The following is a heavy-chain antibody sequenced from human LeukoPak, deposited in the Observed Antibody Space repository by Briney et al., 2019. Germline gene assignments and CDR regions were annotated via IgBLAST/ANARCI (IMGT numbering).Heavy chain of an antibody. V-gene: IGHV3-30*18. J-gene: IGHJ6*02. CDR2: ISYDGSNK. CDR1: GFTFSSYG. CDR3: AKSPKDYYYGMDV. Sequence: PGGSLRLSCAASGFTFSSYGMHWVRQAPGKGLEWVAVISYDGSNKYYADSVKGRFTISRDNSKNMLYLQMNSLRAEDTAVYYCAKSPKDYYYGMDVWGQGTTVTVSS.